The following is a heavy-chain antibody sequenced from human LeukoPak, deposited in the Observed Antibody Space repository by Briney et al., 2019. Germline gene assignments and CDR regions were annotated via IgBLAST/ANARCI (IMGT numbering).Heavy chain of an antibody. D-gene: IGHD7-27*01. CDR1: GFTFSSYA. Sequence: GALRLSCAASGFTFSSYAMSWVRQAPGKGLEWVSAISGSGGSTYYADSVKGRFTISRDNSKNTLYLQMNSLRAEDTAVYYCARSSGATPFDYWGQGTLVTVSS. J-gene: IGHJ4*02. V-gene: IGHV3-23*01. CDR3: ARSSGATPFDY. CDR2: ISGSGGST.